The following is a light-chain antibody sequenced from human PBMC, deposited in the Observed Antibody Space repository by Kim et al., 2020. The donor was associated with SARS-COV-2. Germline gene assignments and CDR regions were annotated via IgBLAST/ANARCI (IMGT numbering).Light chain of an antibody. CDR2: GKN. Sequence: SSELTQDPAVSVALGQTVRITCQGDSLRSYYASWYQQKPGQAPVLVIYGKNNRPSGIPDRFSGSSSGNTASLTITGAQAEDEADYYWNTLDSSGHVVLGG. V-gene: IGLV3-19*01. CDR1: SLRSYY. CDR3: NTLDSSGHVV. J-gene: IGLJ2*01.